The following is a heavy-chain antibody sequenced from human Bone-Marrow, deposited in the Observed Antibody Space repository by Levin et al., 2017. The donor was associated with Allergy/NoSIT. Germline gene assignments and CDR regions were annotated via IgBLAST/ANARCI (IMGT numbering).Heavy chain of an antibody. CDR2: INQGGSET. CDR1: DFTLSSYW. V-gene: IGHV3-7*01. D-gene: IGHD2-8*01. J-gene: IGHJ4*02. Sequence: RPGGSLRLSCTASDFTLSSYWMGWVRQAPGRGLECVANINQGGSETHYVDSVRGRFTISRDNAENSLYLQMNSLSVEDTALYYCVSQYDTPSHYWGQGTLVTVSS. CDR3: VSQYDTPSHY.